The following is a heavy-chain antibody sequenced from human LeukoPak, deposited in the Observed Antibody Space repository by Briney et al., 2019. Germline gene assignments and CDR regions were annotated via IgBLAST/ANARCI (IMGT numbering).Heavy chain of an antibody. CDR2: IYSGGST. CDR3: ARGSIAVAGTEDY. V-gene: IGHV3-53*04. CDR1: GFTVSSNY. D-gene: IGHD6-19*01. Sequence: PGGSLRLSCAASGFTVSSNYMSWVHQAPGKGLEWVSVIYSGGSTYYADSVKGRFTISRHNSKNTLYLQMNSLRAEDTAVYYCARGSIAVAGTEDYWGQGTLVTVSS. J-gene: IGHJ4*02.